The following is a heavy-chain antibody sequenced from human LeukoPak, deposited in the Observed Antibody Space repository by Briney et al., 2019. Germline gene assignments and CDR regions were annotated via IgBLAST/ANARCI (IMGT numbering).Heavy chain of an antibody. J-gene: IGHJ2*01. D-gene: IGHD3-22*01. V-gene: IGHV4-59*01. CDR1: GGSISSYY. CDR2: IYYSGST. CDR3: AGLHYYGSSGYDPYWYFDL. Sequence: PSETLSLTCTVSGGSISSYYWSWIRQPPGKGLEWIGYIYYSGSTNYNPSLKSRVTISVDTSKNQFSLKLSSVTAADTAVYYCAGLHYYGSSGYDPYWYFDLWGRGTLVTVSS.